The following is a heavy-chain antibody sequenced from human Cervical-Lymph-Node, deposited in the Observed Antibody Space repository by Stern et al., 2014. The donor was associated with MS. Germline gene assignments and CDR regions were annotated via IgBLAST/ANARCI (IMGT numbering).Heavy chain of an antibody. CDR1: GFTFSSYG. Sequence: DQLVESGGGVVQPGRSLRLSCAASGFTFSSYGMHWVRQAPGKGLEWVAVIWYDGSNKYYADSVKGRFTISRDNSKNTLYLQMNSLIAEDTAVYYCARRLGYCSGGSCYNYYYGMDVWGQGTTVTVSS. CDR2: IWYDGSNK. V-gene: IGHV3-33*01. D-gene: IGHD2-15*01. J-gene: IGHJ6*02. CDR3: ARRLGYCSGGSCYNYYYGMDV.